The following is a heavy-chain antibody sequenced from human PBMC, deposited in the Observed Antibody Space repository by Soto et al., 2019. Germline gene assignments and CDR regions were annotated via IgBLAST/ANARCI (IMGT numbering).Heavy chain of an antibody. CDR3: AGDYYDTSGYYYCY. CDR2: IIPVFGTT. V-gene: IGHV1-69*13. CDR1: GGTFSSYA. D-gene: IGHD3-22*01. J-gene: IGHJ4*02. Sequence: SVKVSCKASGGTFSSYATSWVRQAPGQGLEWLGGIIPVFGTTNYAQKFQGRVTITADESTSTSYMELSSLRSDDTAVFYCAGDYYDTSGYYYCYWGQGTLVTVSS.